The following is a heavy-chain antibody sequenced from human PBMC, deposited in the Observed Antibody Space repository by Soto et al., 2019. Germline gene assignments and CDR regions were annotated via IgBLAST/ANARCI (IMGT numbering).Heavy chain of an antibody. J-gene: IGHJ6*04. CDR1: GGSFSGYY. CDR2: INHSGST. D-gene: IGHD3-10*01. Sequence: QVQLQQWGAGLLKPSETLSLTCAVYGGSFSGYYWSWIRQPPGKGLEWIGEINHSGSTNYNPSLKSRVTISVDPSKNQFSLKLSSVTAADTAVYYCARGRTTYYYGSGSYYNGAMDVWGKGTTVTVSS. V-gene: IGHV4-34*01. CDR3: ARGRTTYYYGSGSYYNGAMDV.